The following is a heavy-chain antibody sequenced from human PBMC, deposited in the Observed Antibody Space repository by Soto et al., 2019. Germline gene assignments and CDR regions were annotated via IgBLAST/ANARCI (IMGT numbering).Heavy chain of an antibody. D-gene: IGHD2-15*01. CDR1: GDSISTVDYF. Sequence: SETLSLTCSVAGDSISTVDYFWAWLRQPPGQALESIGYIYKSATTYYNPSFESRVAISLDTSKSQFSLNVTSVTAADTAVYFCARGRYCLTGRGFPNWFDSWGQGTLVTVSS. CDR3: ARGRYCLTGRGFPNWFDS. V-gene: IGHV4-30-4*01. J-gene: IGHJ5*01. CDR2: IYKSATT.